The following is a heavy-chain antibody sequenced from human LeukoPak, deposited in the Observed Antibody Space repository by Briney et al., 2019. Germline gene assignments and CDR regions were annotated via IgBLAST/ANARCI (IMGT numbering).Heavy chain of an antibody. Sequence: ASVKVSFKASGYTFTVYYMHWVRQAPGQGLEWMGWINPNSGGTNYAQKFQGRVTMTRDTSISTAYMELSRLRSDDTAVYYCAREAEQRGYFDYWGRGTLVTVSS. CDR1: GYTFTVYY. D-gene: IGHD1-14*01. V-gene: IGHV1-2*02. CDR2: INPNSGGT. CDR3: AREAEQRGYFDY. J-gene: IGHJ4*02.